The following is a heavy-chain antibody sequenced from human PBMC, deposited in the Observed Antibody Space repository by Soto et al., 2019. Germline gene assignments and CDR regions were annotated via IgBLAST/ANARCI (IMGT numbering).Heavy chain of an antibody. D-gene: IGHD3-3*01. CDR2: IYYSGST. CDR1: GGSISSYY. V-gene: IGHV4-59*08. J-gene: IGHJ4*02. Sequence: SETLSLTCTVSGGSISSYYWSWIRQPPGKGLEWIGYIYYSGSTNYNPSLKSRVTISVDTSKNQFSLKLSSVTAADTAVYYCARHRLIPGYYDFWSGYSHFDYWGQGTLVTVSS. CDR3: ARHRLIPGYYDFWSGYSHFDY.